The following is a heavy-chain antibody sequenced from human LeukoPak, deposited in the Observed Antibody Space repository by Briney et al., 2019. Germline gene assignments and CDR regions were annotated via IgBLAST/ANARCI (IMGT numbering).Heavy chain of an antibody. J-gene: IGHJ3*02. CDR3: AKGGYSYGYGHDAFDI. CDR1: GFTFDDYA. CDR2: ISWNSGSI. Sequence: GGSPRLSCAASGFTFDDYAMHWVRQAPGKGLEWVSGISWNSGSIGYADSVKGRFTISRDNAKNSLYLQMNSLRAEDTALYYCAKGGYSYGYGHDAFDIWGQGTMVTVSS. V-gene: IGHV3-9*01. D-gene: IGHD5-18*01.